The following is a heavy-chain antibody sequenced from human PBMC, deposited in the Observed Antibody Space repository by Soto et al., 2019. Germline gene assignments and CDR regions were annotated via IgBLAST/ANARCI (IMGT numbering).Heavy chain of an antibody. CDR2: INHSGST. CDR1: GGSFCGYY. J-gene: IGHJ5*02. V-gene: IGHV4-34*01. CDR3: ARGWFRNWFDP. Sequence: PSETLSLTCAVYGGSFCGYYWSWIRQPPGKGLEWIGEINHSGSTNYNPSLKSRVTISVDTSKNQFSLKLSSVTAADTAVYYCARGWFRNWFDPWGQGTLVTVSS. D-gene: IGHD3-10*01.